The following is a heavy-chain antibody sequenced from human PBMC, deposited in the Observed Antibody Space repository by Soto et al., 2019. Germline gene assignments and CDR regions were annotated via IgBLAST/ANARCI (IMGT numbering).Heavy chain of an antibody. V-gene: IGHV4-30-4*01. CDR3: ARDGSGYDALFDY. CDR1: GGSISSGDYY. D-gene: IGHD5-12*01. J-gene: IGHJ4*02. CDR2: IYYSGST. Sequence: QVQLQESGPGLVKPSQTLSLTCTVSGGSISSGDYYWSWIRQPPGKGLEWIGYIYYSGSTYYNPSRKSRLTISGDTSKNQFSLKLSSVTAADTAVYYCARDGSGYDALFDYWGQGTLVTVSS.